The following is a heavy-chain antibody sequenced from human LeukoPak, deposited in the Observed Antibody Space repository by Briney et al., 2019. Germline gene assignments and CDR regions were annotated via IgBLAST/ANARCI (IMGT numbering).Heavy chain of an antibody. D-gene: IGHD3-22*01. CDR1: GFSFSTYA. J-gene: IGHJ4*02. Sequence: GGSLRLSCAAPGFSFSTYAMSWVRQAPGKGLEWVSAIGGSGGSTYYVDSVKGRFTISRDNSRKTLFLEMNSLKTEDTAVYYCAKVEAIGVVITTPFDYWGQGTLSPSPQ. V-gene: IGHV3-23*01. CDR3: AKVEAIGVVITTPFDY. CDR2: IGGSGGST.